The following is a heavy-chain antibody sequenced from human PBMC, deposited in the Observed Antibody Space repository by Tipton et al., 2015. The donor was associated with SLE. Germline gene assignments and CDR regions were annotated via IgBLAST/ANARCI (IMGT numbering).Heavy chain of an antibody. J-gene: IGHJ4*02. Sequence: TLSLTCTVSGGSISSHYWSWIRQPPGKGLEWIGYIYYSGSTHYNPSLKSRVTISVDTSKNQFSLKLSSVTAADTAVYYCARRGYDIRFSDWGQGTLVTVSS. V-gene: IGHV4-59*11. CDR3: ARRGYDIRFSD. CDR1: GGSISSHY. D-gene: IGHD5-12*01. CDR2: IYYSGST.